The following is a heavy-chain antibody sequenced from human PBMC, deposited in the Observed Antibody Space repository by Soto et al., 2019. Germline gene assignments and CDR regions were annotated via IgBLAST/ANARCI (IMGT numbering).Heavy chain of an antibody. V-gene: IGHV1-2*02. D-gene: IGHD3-10*01. Sequence: ASVKVSCKASGYTFTGYYMHWVRQAPGQGLEWMGWINPNSGGTNYAQKFQGRVTMTRDTSISTAYMELSRLRSDDTAVYYCAREPLLWFGELLYYYYGMDVWGQGTTVTVSS. CDR3: AREPLLWFGELLYYYYGMDV. J-gene: IGHJ6*02. CDR2: INPNSGGT. CDR1: GYTFTGYY.